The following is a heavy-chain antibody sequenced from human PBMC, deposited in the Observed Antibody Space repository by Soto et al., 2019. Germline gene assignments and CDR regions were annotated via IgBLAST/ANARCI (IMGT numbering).Heavy chain of an antibody. Sequence: EVQLVESGGGLVQPGGSLRVSCAASGFTFGSYWMNWVRQAPGKGLVWVSRIDSDGSSTTYADSVKGRFTTSRDNAKNTLYLQMSSLRVGDTAVYYCARGRPYGMGVWGQGTTVTVSS. CDR2: IDSDGSST. CDR1: GFTFGSYW. V-gene: IGHV3-74*01. J-gene: IGHJ6*02. CDR3: ARGRPYGMGV.